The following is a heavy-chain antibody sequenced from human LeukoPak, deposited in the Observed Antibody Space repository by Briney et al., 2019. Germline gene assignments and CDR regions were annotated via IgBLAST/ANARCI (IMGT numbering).Heavy chain of an antibody. V-gene: IGHV1-8*01. CDR2: MNPNSGNT. CDR1: GYTFTSYD. J-gene: IGHJ3*02. Sequence: ASVKVSCKASGYTFTSYDINWVRQATGQGLEWMGWMNPNSGNTGYAQKFQGRVTMTRNTSISTAYMELSSLRSEDTAVYYCARDERSHDAFDIWGQGTMVTVSS. D-gene: IGHD1-1*01. CDR3: ARDERSHDAFDI.